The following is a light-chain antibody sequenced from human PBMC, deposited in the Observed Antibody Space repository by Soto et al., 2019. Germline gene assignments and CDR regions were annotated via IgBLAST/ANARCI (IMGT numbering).Light chain of an antibody. V-gene: IGLV1-40*01. Sequence: QPVLKQPPSVSGAPGQRVTISCTGSSSNIGAGYDVHWYQQLPGTAPKLLIYGNSNRPSGVPDRFSGSKSGTSASLAITGLQAEDEADYYCQSYDSSLSAVVFGGGTKLTVL. J-gene: IGLJ2*01. CDR3: QSYDSSLSAVV. CDR1: SSNIGAGYD. CDR2: GNS.